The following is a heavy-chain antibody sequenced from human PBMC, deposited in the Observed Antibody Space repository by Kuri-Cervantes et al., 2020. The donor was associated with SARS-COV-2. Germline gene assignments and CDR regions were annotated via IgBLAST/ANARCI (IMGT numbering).Heavy chain of an antibody. CDR2: FGPEDGET. V-gene: IGHV1-24*01. Sequence: ASVKVSCKVSGYTLTELSMHWVRQAPGKGLEWMGGFGPEDGETIYAQKFQGRVTMTEDTSTDTAYMELSSLRSEDTAVYYCATAPGLPSGSINWFDPWGQGTLVTVSS. D-gene: IGHD3-10*01. CDR3: ATAPGLPSGSINWFDP. CDR1: GYTLTELS. J-gene: IGHJ5*02.